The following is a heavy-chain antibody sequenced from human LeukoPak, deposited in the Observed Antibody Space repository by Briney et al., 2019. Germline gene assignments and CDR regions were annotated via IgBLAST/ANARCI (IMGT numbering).Heavy chain of an antibody. Sequence: GGSLRLSCAASGFTFDDYGMSWVRQAPGKGLEWVSGINWNGGSTGYADSVKGRFTISRDNAKNSLYLLMNSLRAEDTALYYCARGTGGSYFDYWGQGTLVTVSS. CDR2: INWNGGST. D-gene: IGHD2-8*02. CDR1: GFTFDDYG. V-gene: IGHV3-20*04. CDR3: ARGTGGSYFDY. J-gene: IGHJ4*02.